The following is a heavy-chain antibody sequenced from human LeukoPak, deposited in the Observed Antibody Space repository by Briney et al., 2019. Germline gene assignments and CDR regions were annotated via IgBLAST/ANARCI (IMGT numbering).Heavy chain of an antibody. V-gene: IGHV3-7*01. D-gene: IGHD3-16*02. J-gene: IGHJ4*02. CDR2: IKQDGSEK. CDR3: ARVCYDYVWGSYRYTGGYFDY. CDR1: GFTFSSYW. Sequence: PGASLRLSCAASGFTFSSYWMSWVRQAPGKGLEWVANIKQDGSEKYYVDSVKGRFTISRDNAKNSLYLQMNSLRAEDTAVYYCARVCYDYVWGSYRYTGGYFDYWGQGTLVTVSS.